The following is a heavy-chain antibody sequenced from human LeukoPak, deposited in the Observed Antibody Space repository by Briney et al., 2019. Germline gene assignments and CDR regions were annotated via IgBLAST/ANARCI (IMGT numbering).Heavy chain of an antibody. CDR1: GFTFSSYE. J-gene: IGHJ4*02. CDR3: ARETRLLIGY. V-gene: IGHV3-48*03. Sequence: GSLRLSCAASGFTFSSYEMNWVRRAPGKGVEWVSYISSSGSTIYYADSVKGRFTVSRDNAKNSLYLQMNSLRAEDTAVYYCARETRLLIGYWGQGTLVTVSS. CDR2: ISSSGSTI. D-gene: IGHD3-22*01.